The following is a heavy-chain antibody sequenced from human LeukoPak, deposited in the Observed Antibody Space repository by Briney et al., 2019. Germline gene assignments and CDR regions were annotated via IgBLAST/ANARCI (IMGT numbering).Heavy chain of an antibody. D-gene: IGHD6-13*01. CDR2: ISGSGGST. Sequence: PGGSLRLSCAASGFTFSSYAMSWVRQAPGKGLEWVSAISGSGGSTYYADSVKGRFTISRDNADNTLYLQMNSLRAEDTAVYYCATFKGYSSSRGYWYFDLWGRGTLVTVSS. CDR1: GFTFSSYA. V-gene: IGHV3-23*01. CDR3: ATFKGYSSSRGYWYFDL. J-gene: IGHJ2*01.